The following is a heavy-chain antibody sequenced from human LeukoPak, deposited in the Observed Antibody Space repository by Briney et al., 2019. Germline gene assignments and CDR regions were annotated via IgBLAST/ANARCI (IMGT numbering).Heavy chain of an antibody. Sequence: PGGSLRLSCAASGFTFSFYGMSWVRQAPGKVLEWVSAIRGSGGSTYYADCVKSRFTISRDNSKNTLYLQMNSLRAEDTAVYYCAGSPRVVVAATRRMGYYYYYMDVWGKGTTVTISS. CDR3: AGSPRVVVAATRRMGYYYYYMDV. V-gene: IGHV3-23*01. D-gene: IGHD2-15*01. CDR1: GFTFSFYG. CDR2: IRGSGGST. J-gene: IGHJ6*03.